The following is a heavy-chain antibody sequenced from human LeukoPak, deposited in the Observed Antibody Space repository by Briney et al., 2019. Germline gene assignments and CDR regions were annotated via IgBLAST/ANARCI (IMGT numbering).Heavy chain of an antibody. D-gene: IGHD2-2*01. CDR3: ARVVGYCSSTSCPPGDY. Sequence: GRSLRLSCAASGFTFSSYGMHWVRQAPGKGLEWVAVIWYDGSNKYYADSVKGRFTISRDNSKNTLYLQMNSLRAEDTAVYHCARVVGYCSSTSCPPGDYWGQGTLVTVSS. J-gene: IGHJ4*02. CDR2: IWYDGSNK. V-gene: IGHV3-33*01. CDR1: GFTFSSYG.